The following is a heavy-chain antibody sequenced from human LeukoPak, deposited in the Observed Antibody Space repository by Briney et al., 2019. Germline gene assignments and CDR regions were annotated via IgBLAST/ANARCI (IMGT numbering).Heavy chain of an antibody. CDR3: ATVDTAMVHFDY. V-gene: IGHV3-21*01. J-gene: IGHJ4*02. Sequence: GGSLRLSCAASGFTFSSYSMNWIRQAPGKGLEWVSSISSSTSYIYYADSVKGRFTISKDNAKNSLYLQMNSLRAEDTAVYYCATVDTAMVHFDYWGQGTLVTVSS. CDR1: GFTFSSYS. CDR2: ISSSTSYI. D-gene: IGHD5-18*01.